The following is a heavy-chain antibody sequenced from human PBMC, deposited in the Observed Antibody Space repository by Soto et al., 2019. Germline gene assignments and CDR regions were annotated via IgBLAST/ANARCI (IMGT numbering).Heavy chain of an antibody. Sequence: AHLSESGGGLQQPGGSLKLSCEASRFTFSNFAMSWVRQAPGKGLEWISTIGVTAGSTYYTDSVRGRFTISRDNSKNTLYLEMNSLRAEDTALYYCAKESMSVAVSASRVYGMDVWGQGTTVTVSS. J-gene: IGHJ6*02. D-gene: IGHD6-6*01. CDR2: IGVTAGST. CDR3: AKESMSVAVSASRVYGMDV. V-gene: IGHV3-23*01. CDR1: RFTFSNFA.